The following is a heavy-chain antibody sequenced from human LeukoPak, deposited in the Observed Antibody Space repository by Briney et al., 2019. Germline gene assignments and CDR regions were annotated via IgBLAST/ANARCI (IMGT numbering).Heavy chain of an antibody. CDR1: GYTFTSYY. V-gene: IGHV1-46*01. D-gene: IGHD1-1*01. CDR2: INPSGGST. CDR3: ARFNWAGTNFDY. Sequence: GPVKVSCKASGYTFTSYYMHWVRQAPGQGLEWMGIINPSGGSTSYAQKFQGRVTMTRDMSTSTVYMELSSLRSEDTAVYYCARFNWAGTNFDYWGQGTLVTVSS. J-gene: IGHJ4*02.